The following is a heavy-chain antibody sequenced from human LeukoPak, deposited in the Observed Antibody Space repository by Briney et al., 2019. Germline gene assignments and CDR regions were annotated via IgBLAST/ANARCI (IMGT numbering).Heavy chain of an antibody. J-gene: IGHJ4*02. Sequence: ASVKVSCKASGYTFTSYGISWVRQAPGQGPEWMGWVSADTGNTSYAQKIQGRVTMTTDTSTSTAYMELRSLRSDDTAMYYCARKVDPPAVPPYYFASGGQGPPVTVSS. D-gene: IGHD2-2*01. V-gene: IGHV1-18*01. CDR3: ARKVDPPAVPPYYFAS. CDR1: GYTFTSYG. CDR2: VSADTGNT.